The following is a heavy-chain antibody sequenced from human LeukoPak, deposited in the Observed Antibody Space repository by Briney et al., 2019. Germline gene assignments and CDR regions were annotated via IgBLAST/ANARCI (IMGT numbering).Heavy chain of an antibody. CDR3: ARIHSLYYYDSSGYGAFDI. CDR2: IWNDGSNK. V-gene: IGHV3-33*01. J-gene: IGHJ3*02. D-gene: IGHD3-22*01. Sequence: GGSLRLSCAASGFTFSRYGMHWVRQAPGKGLEWVAVIWNDGSNKYYADSVKGRFTISRDNSKNTLYLQMNSLRAEDTAVYYCARIHSLYYYDSSGYGAFDIWGQGTMVTVSS. CDR1: GFTFSRYG.